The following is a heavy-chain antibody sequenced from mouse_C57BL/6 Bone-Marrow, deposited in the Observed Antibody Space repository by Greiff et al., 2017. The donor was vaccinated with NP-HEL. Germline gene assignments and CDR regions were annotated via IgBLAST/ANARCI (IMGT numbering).Heavy chain of an antibody. CDR1: GYTFTGYW. V-gene: IGHV1-9*01. CDR3: ARERVYYGSSYWYFDV. CDR2: ILPGSGSS. Sequence: QPQQSGAELMKPGASVKLSCKATGYTFTGYWLEWVKQRPGHGLEWIGEILPGSGSSKYNEKFKGKATFTADQSSNTAYMQLSSLITEDSAMYYCARERVYYGSSYWYFDVWGTGTTVTVSS. D-gene: IGHD1-1*01. J-gene: IGHJ1*03.